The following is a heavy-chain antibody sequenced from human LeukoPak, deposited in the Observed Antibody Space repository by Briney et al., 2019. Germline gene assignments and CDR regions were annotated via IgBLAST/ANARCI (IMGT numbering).Heavy chain of an antibody. V-gene: IGHV3-23*01. CDR2: MSGSGGST. Sequence: GGSLRLSCAASGFTLSSYAMSWVRQAPGKGLEWVSSMSGSGGSTYYADSVKGRFTISRDDSKNTLYLQMNSLRAEDTAVYYCARVRYGELDVWGQGTTVTVSS. D-gene: IGHD4-17*01. CDR1: GFTLSSYA. J-gene: IGHJ6*02. CDR3: ARVRYGELDV.